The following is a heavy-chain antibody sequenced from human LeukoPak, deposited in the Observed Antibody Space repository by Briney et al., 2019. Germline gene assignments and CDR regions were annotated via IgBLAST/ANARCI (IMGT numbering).Heavy chain of an antibody. CDR2: INHSGST. D-gene: IGHD5-18*01. CDR1: GGSFSGYY. J-gene: IGHJ4*02. CDR3: AAQYSYGYNSDY. V-gene: IGHV4-34*01. Sequence: SETLSLTCAVYGGSFSGYYWSWIRQPPGKGLEWIGEINHSGSTNYNPSLKSRVTISVDTSKNQFSLKLSSVTAADTAVYYCAAQYSYGYNSDYWGQGTLVTVSS.